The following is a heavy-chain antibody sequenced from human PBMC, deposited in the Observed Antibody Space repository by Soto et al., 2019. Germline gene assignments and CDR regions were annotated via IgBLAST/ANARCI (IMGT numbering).Heavy chain of an antibody. J-gene: IGHJ4*02. Sequence: SQPMSLPSTVADGSISSRGFFCSRISKNPGKGLEWIGYVSYSGSGYYNPSLKSRVAMSVDTSKNHFSLRLISVTAADTAIYFCAREGNLGRWLQPLDFWGQGTLVTVSS. CDR2: VSYSGSG. CDR1: DGSISSRGFF. V-gene: IGHV4-31*02. D-gene: IGHD5-12*01. CDR3: AREGNLGRWLQPLDF.